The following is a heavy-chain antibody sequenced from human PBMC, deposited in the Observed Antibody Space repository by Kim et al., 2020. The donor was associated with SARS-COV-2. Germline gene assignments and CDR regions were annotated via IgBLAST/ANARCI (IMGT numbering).Heavy chain of an antibody. CDR3: AREGGLGYCSGGSCRNGIDI. CDR1: GGSISSGDYY. J-gene: IGHJ3*02. CDR2: IYYSGST. Sequence: SETLSLTCTVSGGSISSGDYYWSWIRQPPGKGLEWIGYIYYSGSTYYNPSLKSRVTISVDTSKNQFSLKLSSVTAADTAVYYCAREGGLGYCSGGSCRNGIDIWGQGTMVTVSS. V-gene: IGHV4-30-4*01. D-gene: IGHD2-15*01.